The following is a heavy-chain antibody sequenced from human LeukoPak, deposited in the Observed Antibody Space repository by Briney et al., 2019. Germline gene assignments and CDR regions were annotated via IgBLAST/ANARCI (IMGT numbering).Heavy chain of an antibody. D-gene: IGHD3-16*01. Sequence: GGSLRLSCAASGFTFSSHWMSWVRQAPGKGLEWVANIWQEGSEKYYVDSVKVRFTVSRDNAKNSLCLQMNSLRVEDTAVYYCARDQNLVSWGLDYFDYWGQGTLVTVSS. CDR3: ARDQNLVSWGLDYFDY. CDR1: GFTFSSHW. CDR2: IWQEGSEK. J-gene: IGHJ4*02. V-gene: IGHV3-7*01.